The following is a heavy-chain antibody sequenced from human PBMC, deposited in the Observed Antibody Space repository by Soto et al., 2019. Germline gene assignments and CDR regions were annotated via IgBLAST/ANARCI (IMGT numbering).Heavy chain of an antibody. D-gene: IGHD6-13*01. CDR2: INAGNGNT. Sequence: ASVKVSCKASGYTFTSYAMHWVRQAPGQRLEWMGWINAGNGNTKYSQKFQGRVTITRDTSASTAYMELSSLRSEDTAVYYCARDRVAAAGPSWFDPWGQGTLVTVSS. CDR1: GYTFTSYA. V-gene: IGHV1-3*01. CDR3: ARDRVAAAGPSWFDP. J-gene: IGHJ5*02.